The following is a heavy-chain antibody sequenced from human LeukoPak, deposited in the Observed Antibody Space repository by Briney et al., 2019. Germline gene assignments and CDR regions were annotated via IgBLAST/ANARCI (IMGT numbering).Heavy chain of an antibody. D-gene: IGHD1-26*01. J-gene: IGHJ6*03. CDR1: GGSISNYY. CDR2: IYTSVDT. Sequence: SETLSLTCTVSGGSISNYYWTWIRQPAGKGLEWIGRIYTSVDTNCSPSLKSRVTMSLDTSKNQFSLNLRSVTAADTAVYYCARGIFRRGTYFNYYYMDVWGKGTTVTISS. V-gene: IGHV4-4*07. CDR3: ARGIFRRGTYFNYYYMDV.